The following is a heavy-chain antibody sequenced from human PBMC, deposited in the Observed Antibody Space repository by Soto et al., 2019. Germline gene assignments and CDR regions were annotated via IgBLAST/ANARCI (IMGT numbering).Heavy chain of an antibody. CDR3: ARISTVSSGWLPDY. V-gene: IGHV1-18*04. Sequence: QVQLVQSGAEVKKPGASVKVSCKASGYTFTSNSIGWVRQAPGQALEWMGWINVYNGNTKYAQQLQGRVTLTTDTSTSTAYMDLRSLRSDDTAVYYCARISTVSSGWLPDYWRQGTLVTVSS. CDR1: GYTFTSNS. CDR2: INVYNGNT. J-gene: IGHJ4*02. D-gene: IGHD6-19*01.